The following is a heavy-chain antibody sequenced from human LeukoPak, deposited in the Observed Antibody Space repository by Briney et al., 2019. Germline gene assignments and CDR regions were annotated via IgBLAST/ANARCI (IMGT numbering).Heavy chain of an antibody. CDR2: ISYDGSNK. Sequence: GGSLRLSCAVSGFTFSSYGMHWVRQAPGKGLEWVAVISYDGSNKYYADSVKGRFTISRDNSKNTLYLQMNSLRAEDTAVYYCAKEGDYSSSWFDYWGQGTLVTVSS. D-gene: IGHD6-13*01. V-gene: IGHV3-30*18. CDR3: AKEGDYSSSWFDY. J-gene: IGHJ4*02. CDR1: GFTFSSYG.